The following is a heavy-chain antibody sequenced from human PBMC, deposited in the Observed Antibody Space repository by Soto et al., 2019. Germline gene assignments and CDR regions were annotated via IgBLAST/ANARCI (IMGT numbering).Heavy chain of an antibody. V-gene: IGHV4-31*03. CDR1: VLSVSSGGYY. D-gene: IGHD6-19*01. Sequence: SETLSLTCTFSVLSVSSGGYYCTWMRQHPWRGLEWIGYIYHIGSPYYNPSLESRVTISLDTSKNQFSLNLTSVTAADTAIYYCVRDRALDSSGHWFETWGQRALVSVSS. CDR3: VRDRALDSSGHWFET. CDR2: IYHIGSP. J-gene: IGHJ5*02.